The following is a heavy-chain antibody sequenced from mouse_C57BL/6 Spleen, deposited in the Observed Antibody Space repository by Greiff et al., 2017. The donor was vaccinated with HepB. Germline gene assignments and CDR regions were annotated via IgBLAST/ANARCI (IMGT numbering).Heavy chain of an antibody. J-gene: IGHJ2*01. CDR3: AREGTYRSSSFDY. CDR2: IYPGDGDT. D-gene: IGHD1-1*01. Sequence: QVQLQQSGAELVKPGASVKISCKASGYAFSSYWMNWVKQRPGKGLEWIGQIYPGDGDTNYNGKFKGKATLTADKSSSTAYMQLSSLTSEDSAVYFCAREGTYRSSSFDYWGQGTTPTVSS. V-gene: IGHV1-80*01. CDR1: GYAFSSYW.